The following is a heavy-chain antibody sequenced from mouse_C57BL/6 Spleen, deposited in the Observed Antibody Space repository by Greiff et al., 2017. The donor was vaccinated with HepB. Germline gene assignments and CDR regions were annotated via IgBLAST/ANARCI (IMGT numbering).Heavy chain of an antibody. CDR3: ARDTRTAWFAY. CDR1: GFTFSSYA. V-gene: IGHV5-4*01. Sequence: EVQLVESGGGLVKPGGSLKLSCAASGFTFSSYAMSWVRQTPEKRLEWVANISDGGSYTYYPDNVKGRFTISRDNANNNLYLQMSHLKSEDTAMYYCARDTRTAWFAYWGQGTLVTVSA. J-gene: IGHJ3*01. CDR2: ISDGGSYT.